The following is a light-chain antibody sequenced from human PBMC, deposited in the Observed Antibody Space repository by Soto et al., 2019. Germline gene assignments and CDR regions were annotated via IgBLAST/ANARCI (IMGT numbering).Light chain of an antibody. CDR1: SSDVGGYNY. CDR2: DVS. V-gene: IGLV2-14*01. Sequence: QSALTQPASVSGSPGQSITISCSGTSSDVGGYNYVAWYQQHPDKAPKLLIFDVSNRPSGVSTRFSGSKSGNTASLTISGLLPEDEADYYCSSSAGTKNMVFGAGTKLTVL. J-gene: IGLJ2*01. CDR3: SSSAGTKNMV.